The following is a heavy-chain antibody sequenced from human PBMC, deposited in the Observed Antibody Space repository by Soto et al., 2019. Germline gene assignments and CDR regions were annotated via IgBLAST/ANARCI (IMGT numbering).Heavy chain of an antibody. CDR2: IYYSGST. Sequence: QVQLQESGPGLVKPSQTLSLTCTVSGGSISSGDYYWSWIRQPPGKGLEWIGYIYYSGSTYYNQYIKSRVTISVDTSKNQFSLKLSSVTAADTAVYYCARDRGLGYCSSTSCYDAFDIWGQGTMVTVSS. J-gene: IGHJ3*02. V-gene: IGHV4-30-4*01. D-gene: IGHD2-2*01. CDR3: ARDRGLGYCSSTSCYDAFDI. CDR1: GGSISSGDYY.